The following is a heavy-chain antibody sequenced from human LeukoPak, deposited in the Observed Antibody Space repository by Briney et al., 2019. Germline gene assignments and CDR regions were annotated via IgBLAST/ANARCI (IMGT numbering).Heavy chain of an antibody. D-gene: IGHD1-7*01. Sequence: SSVKVSCKASGGTFSSYTISWVRQAPGQGLEWMGRIIPILGIANHAPKFQGRVPIPAHKSTRTAYMELSSLRSEETAVYYCARPRITGTYSRDYFDYWGQGTLVTVPS. CDR3: ARPRITGTYSRDYFDY. CDR1: GGTFSSYT. CDR2: IIPILGIA. J-gene: IGHJ4*02. V-gene: IGHV1-69*02.